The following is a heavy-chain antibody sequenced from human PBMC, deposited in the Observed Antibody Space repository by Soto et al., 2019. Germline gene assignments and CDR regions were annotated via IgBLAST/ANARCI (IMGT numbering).Heavy chain of an antibody. Sequence: ASVKVSCKASGHTFTSYYMHWVRQAPGQGLEWMGIINPSGGSTSYAQKFQGRVTMTRDTSTSTVYMELSSLRSEDTAVYYCASPRRPGGSGYYYYGMDVWGQGTTVTVSS. CDR3: ASPRRPGGSGYYYYGMDV. D-gene: IGHD3-10*01. J-gene: IGHJ6*02. CDR1: GHTFTSYY. V-gene: IGHV1-46*01. CDR2: INPSGGST.